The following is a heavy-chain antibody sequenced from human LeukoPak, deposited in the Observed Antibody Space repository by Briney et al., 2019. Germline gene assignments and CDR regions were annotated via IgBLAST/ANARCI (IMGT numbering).Heavy chain of an antibody. D-gene: IGHD3-10*01. CDR3: ARVDGSGSKRWFNP. V-gene: IGHV4-31*03. CDR1: GGSITSGGFY. J-gene: IGHJ5*02. CDR2: IHNSGST. Sequence: SETLSLTCSVSGGSITSGGFYWSWIRQHPGQGLEWIGYIHNSGSTYYNPSLQSRAIISLDTSKSQFSLQLNSVTAADTAVYYCARVDGSGSKRWFNPWGQGAPVTVSS.